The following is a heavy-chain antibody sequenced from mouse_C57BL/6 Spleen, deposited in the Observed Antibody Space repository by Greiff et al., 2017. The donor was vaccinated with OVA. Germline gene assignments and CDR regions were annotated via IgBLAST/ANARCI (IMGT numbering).Heavy chain of an antibody. V-gene: IGHV1-64*01. D-gene: IGHD1-1*01. CDR2: IHPNSGST. CDR1: GYTFTSYW. CDR3: ARSVHYYGSSYWYFDV. Sequence: VQLQQPGAELVKPGASVKLSCKASGYTFTSYWMHWVKQRPGQGLEWIGMIHPNSGSTNYNEKFKSKATLTVDKSSSTAYMQLSSLTSEDSAVYYCARSVHYYGSSYWYFDVWGTGTTVTVSS. J-gene: IGHJ1*03.